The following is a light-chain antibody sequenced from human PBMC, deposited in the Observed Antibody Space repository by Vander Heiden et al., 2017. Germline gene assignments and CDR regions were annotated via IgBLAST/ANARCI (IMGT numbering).Light chain of an antibody. CDR2: EDY. CDR3: QSYDGTDVV. CDR1: SGNIASKY. J-gene: IGLJ3*02. Sequence: NLMLTQPRSVSGSPGETVTISCTGSSGNIASKYVQWYQQRPGSVPTTVIFEDYQGPSGVPDRFSGSIDCSSNSATLTISGLKTEDEADYYCQSYDGTDVVFGGGTKLTVL. V-gene: IGLV6-57*02.